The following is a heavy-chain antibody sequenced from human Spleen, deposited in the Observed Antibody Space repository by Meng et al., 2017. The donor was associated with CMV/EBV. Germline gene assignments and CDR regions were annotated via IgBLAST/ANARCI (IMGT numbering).Heavy chain of an antibody. D-gene: IGHD2-15*01. V-gene: IGHV3-30-3*01. Sequence: GESLKISCAASGFTFSSYAVHWVRQAPGKGLEWVAVISYDGSNKYYADSVKGRFTISRDNSKNTLYLQMNSLRAEDTAVYYCARVSCSGGSCYPYSWGQGTMVTVSS. CDR1: GFTFSSYA. CDR2: ISYDGSNK. J-gene: IGHJ3*01. CDR3: ARVSCSGGSCYPYS.